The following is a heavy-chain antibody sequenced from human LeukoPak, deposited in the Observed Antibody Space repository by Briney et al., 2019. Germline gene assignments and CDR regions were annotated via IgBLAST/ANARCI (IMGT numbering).Heavy chain of an antibody. J-gene: IGHJ6*03. CDR3: ARLPKADYYYYYMDV. Sequence: GGSLRLSCAASGFAFSSYEMNWVRQAPGKGLEWVSSITSSSSYIYYADSVKGRFTISRDNAKNSLYLRMNSLRAEDTAVYYCARLPKADYYYYYMDVWGKGTTVTVSS. CDR2: ITSSSSYI. CDR1: GFAFSSYE. V-gene: IGHV3-21*01.